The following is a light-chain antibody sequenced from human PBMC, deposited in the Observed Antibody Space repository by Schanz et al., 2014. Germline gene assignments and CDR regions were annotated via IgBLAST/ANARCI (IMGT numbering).Light chain of an antibody. J-gene: IGKJ1*01. CDR1: EPVGSDY. CDR3: HQYGTSWWT. V-gene: IGKV3-20*01. Sequence: PGEGVTLSCSASEPVGSDYVAWYQQKPDQAPRLLIDAASTRVTGVPDRFRGSGSVTKFTLTISSLEPEDSAVYYCHQYGTSWWTFGQGTKVEVK. CDR2: AAS.